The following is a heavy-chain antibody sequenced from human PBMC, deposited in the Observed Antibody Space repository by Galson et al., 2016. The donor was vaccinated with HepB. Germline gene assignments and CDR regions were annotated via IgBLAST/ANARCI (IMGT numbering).Heavy chain of an antibody. CDR1: GGSITSYY. V-gene: IGHV4-59*01. D-gene: IGHD4-23*01. Sequence: SETLSLTCTVSGGSITSYYWSWIRQPPGKGLEWIGYIYYSGSPHYNPSLKSRVAISIDTSKNQCSLRLSSVTAADTALYYCATYYGGKGFDYWGQGTLVTVSS. CDR3: ATYYGGKGFDY. CDR2: IYYSGSP. J-gene: IGHJ4*02.